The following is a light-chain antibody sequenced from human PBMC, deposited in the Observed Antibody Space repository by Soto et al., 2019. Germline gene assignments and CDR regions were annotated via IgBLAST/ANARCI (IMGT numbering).Light chain of an antibody. CDR3: SSYTTSSSYV. J-gene: IGLJ1*01. CDR1: SSDVGGFNY. Sequence: QSVLTQPASVSGSPGQSITISCTGTSSDVGGFNYVSWYQQHPGKAPKLLIFDVYSRPSGISNRFSGSKSGNTASLTIPGLQAEDEADYYCSSYTTSSSYVFGAGTKV. V-gene: IGLV2-14*01. CDR2: DVY.